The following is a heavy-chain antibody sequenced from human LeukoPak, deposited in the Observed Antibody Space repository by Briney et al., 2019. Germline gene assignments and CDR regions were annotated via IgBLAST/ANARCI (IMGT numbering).Heavy chain of an antibody. D-gene: IGHD6-25*01. CDR3: ARGLAAGGYFDY. Sequence: GGSLRLSCAASGFTFDDYAMHWVRQAPGKGLEWVSGISWNSGSIGYADSVKGRFTISRDNSKNTLYLQMNSLRADDTAVYYCARGLAAGGYFDYWGQGTLVTVSS. J-gene: IGHJ4*02. V-gene: IGHV3-9*01. CDR1: GFTFDDYA. CDR2: ISWNSGSI.